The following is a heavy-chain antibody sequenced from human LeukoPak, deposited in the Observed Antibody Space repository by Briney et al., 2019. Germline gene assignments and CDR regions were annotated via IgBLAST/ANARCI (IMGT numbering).Heavy chain of an antibody. V-gene: IGHV4-61*02. CDR3: ARMMTFFDP. Sequence: PSETLSLTCTVSGGSISSGSYYWSWIRQPAGKGLEWIGRIYTSGSTNYNPSLKSRVTISVDTSKNQFSLKLSSATAADTAVYYCARMMTFFDPWGQGTLVTVSS. CDR2: IYTSGST. CDR1: GGSISSGSYY. D-gene: IGHD3-16*01. J-gene: IGHJ5*02.